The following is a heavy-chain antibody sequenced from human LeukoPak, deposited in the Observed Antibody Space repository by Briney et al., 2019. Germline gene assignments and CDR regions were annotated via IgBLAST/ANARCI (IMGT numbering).Heavy chain of an antibody. CDR2: IYYSGSA. J-gene: IGHJ1*01. D-gene: IGHD3-22*01. Sequence: SETLSLTCTVSGASITSYYWNWIRQPPGKGLEWIGHIYYSGSANYNPSLKSRVTISVDTSRKQISLKLNSVTAADTAVYYCATGYYDSSGRLFQHWGQGTLVTVSS. CDR1: GASITSYY. V-gene: IGHV4-59*01. CDR3: ATGYYDSSGRLFQH.